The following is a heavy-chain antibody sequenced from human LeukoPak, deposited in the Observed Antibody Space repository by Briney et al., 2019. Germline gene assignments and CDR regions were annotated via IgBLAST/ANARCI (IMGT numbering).Heavy chain of an antibody. D-gene: IGHD6-13*01. CDR1: GFTFSDYY. CDR2: ISSSGSTI. Sequence: GGSPRLSCAASGFTFSDYYMSWIRQAPGKGLEWVSYISSSGSTIYYADSVKGRFTISRDNAKNSLYLQMNSLRAEDTAVYYCARGCDSSSWYCAFDIWGQGTMVTVSS. V-gene: IGHV3-11*01. J-gene: IGHJ3*02. CDR3: ARGCDSSSWYCAFDI.